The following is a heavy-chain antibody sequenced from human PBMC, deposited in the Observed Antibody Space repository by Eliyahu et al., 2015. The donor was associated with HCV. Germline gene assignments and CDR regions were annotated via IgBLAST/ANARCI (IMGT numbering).Heavy chain of an antibody. Sequence: QVQLQESGPGLVKPSETLSLTCIVSGGSIRSYYWRWIRQPPGKGLEWIGYIYYSGSTSYNPSLKSRVTISVDTSKNQFSLNLTSVTAADTAVFYCARGPSSGTGWGMDVWGQGTTVTVSS. CDR3: ARGPSSGTGWGMDV. CDR1: GGSIRSYY. D-gene: IGHD2-2*01. V-gene: IGHV4-59*01. J-gene: IGHJ6*02. CDR2: IYYSGST.